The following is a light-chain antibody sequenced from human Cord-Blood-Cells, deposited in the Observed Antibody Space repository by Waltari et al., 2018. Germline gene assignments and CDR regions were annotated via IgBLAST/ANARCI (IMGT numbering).Light chain of an antibody. V-gene: IGLV3-1*01. J-gene: IGLJ1*01. Sequence: SYELTQPPSVSVSPGQTVSITCSGDKLGDKYACWYQQKPGQSPVLVIYQDSKRPSGIPERFSGSNSGNTATLTISGTQAMDEADYYCQAWDSSTYVFGTRTKVTVL. CDR3: QAWDSSTYV. CDR2: QDS. CDR1: KLGDKY.